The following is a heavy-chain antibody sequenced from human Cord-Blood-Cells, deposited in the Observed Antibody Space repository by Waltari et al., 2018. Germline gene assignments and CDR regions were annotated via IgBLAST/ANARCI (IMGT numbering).Heavy chain of an antibody. CDR1: GYTFTSYG. CDR2: ISAYNGNT. D-gene: IGHD5-12*01. J-gene: IGHJ4*02. V-gene: IGHV1-18*01. CDR3: ARSLSLNIVATTYYFDY. Sequence: QVQLVQSGAEVKKRGASVKVSCKASGYTFTSYGISWVPQALGQGLEWMGWISAYNGNTNYAQKLQGRVTMTTDTSTSTAYMELRSLRSDDTAVYYCARSLSLNIVATTYYFDYWGQGTLVTVSS.